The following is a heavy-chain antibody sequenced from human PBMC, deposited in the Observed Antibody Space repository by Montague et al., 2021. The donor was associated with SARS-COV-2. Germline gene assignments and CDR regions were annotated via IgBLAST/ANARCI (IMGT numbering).Heavy chain of an antibody. CDR2: IYYRGST. CDR1: GGSISSSSYY. J-gene: IGHJ4*02. Sequence: SETLSLTCTVSGGSISSSSYYWAWIRQPPGKGLEWIGSIYYRGSTYYNPSLKSRVIISVDTSKNQLSLKLSSVTAADTAAYYCATQEDPSGWIPGPFDFWGQGTLLPVSS. D-gene: IGHD6-19*01. CDR3: ATQEDPSGWIPGPFDF. V-gene: IGHV4-39*01.